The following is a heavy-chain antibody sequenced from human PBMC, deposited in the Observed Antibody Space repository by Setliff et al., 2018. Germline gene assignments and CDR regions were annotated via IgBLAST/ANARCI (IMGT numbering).Heavy chain of an antibody. D-gene: IGHD3-10*01. CDR2: IHASGSP. J-gene: IGHJ4*02. V-gene: IGHV4-61*02. Sequence: SETLSLTCTVSGGSITSGSFYWSWIRQSDGKRPEWIGRIHASGSPDYNPSLRGRVTTSLDPSANQFSLKLSSVTAADTARYYCAASRAYTGAVEEWFLPKTFDFWGQGSPVTVSS. CDR1: GGSITSGSFY. CDR3: AASRAYTGAVEEWFLPKTFDF.